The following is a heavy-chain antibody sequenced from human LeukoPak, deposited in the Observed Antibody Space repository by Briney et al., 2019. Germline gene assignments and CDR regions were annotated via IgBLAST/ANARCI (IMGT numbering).Heavy chain of an antibody. V-gene: IGHV3-48*04. CDR1: GFTFNTYS. Sequence: GGSLRLSCVASGFTFNTYSMNWFRQAPGKGLEWISYISSSSATIYYADSVKGRFTISRDNAKNSLYLQMNSLRAEDTAVYYCARDRAIYDSSGYYFDYWGQGTLVTVSS. J-gene: IGHJ4*02. CDR2: ISSSSATI. D-gene: IGHD3-22*01. CDR3: ARDRAIYDSSGYYFDY.